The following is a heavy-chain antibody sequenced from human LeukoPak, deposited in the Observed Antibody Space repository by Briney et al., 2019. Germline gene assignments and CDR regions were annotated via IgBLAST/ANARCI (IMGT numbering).Heavy chain of an antibody. J-gene: IGHJ4*02. CDR2: INAGNGNT. CDR3: ARDRRTSQYPLFWNY. CDR1: GYTFTSYA. Sequence: ASVKVSCKASGYTFTSYAMHWVRQAPGQRLEWMGWINAGNGNTKYSQKFQGRVTITRDTSASTAYMDLSSLRSEDTAVYFCARDRRTSQYPLFWNYWGQGTLVTVSS. D-gene: IGHD3-3*01. V-gene: IGHV1-3*01.